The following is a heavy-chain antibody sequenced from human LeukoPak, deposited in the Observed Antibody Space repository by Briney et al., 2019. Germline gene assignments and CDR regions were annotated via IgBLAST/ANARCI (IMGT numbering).Heavy chain of an antibody. CDR3: ARDYGYGSGSYPDY. D-gene: IGHD3-10*01. CDR1: GFTFATYT. J-gene: IGHJ4*02. V-gene: IGHV3-21*01. Sequence: GGSLRLACTGAGFTFATYTFNWVRQAPGKGLEWVASIGATQTYIYYADSVKGRFTISRDNSKNTLYLQMNSLRAEDTAVYYCARDYGYGSGSYPDYWGQGTLVTVSS. CDR2: IGATQTYI.